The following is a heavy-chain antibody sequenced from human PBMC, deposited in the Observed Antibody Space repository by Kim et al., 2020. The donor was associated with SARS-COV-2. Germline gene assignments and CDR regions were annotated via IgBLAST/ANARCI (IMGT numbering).Heavy chain of an antibody. CDR1: GGSISSSSYY. D-gene: IGHD4-17*01. J-gene: IGHJ5*02. CDR3: ARDRAERTTVTNNWFDP. CDR2: IYYSGST. Sequence: SETLSLTCTVSGGSISSSSYYWGWIRQPPGKGLEWIGSIYYSGSTYYNPSLKSRVTISVDTSKNQFSLKLSSVTAADTAVYYCARDRAERTTVTNNWFDPWGQGTLVTVSS. V-gene: IGHV4-39*07.